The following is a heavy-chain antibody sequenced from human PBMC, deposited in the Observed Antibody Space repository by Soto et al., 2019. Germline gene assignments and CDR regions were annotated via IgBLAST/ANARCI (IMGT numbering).Heavy chain of an antibody. CDR2: ISAYNGNT. CDR3: ARGITLPTPLDY. J-gene: IGHJ4*02. D-gene: IGHD1-20*01. Sequence: RQAPGQRLEWMGWISAYNGNTKYSQKFQGRVTMTRDTSASTAYMELSSLRSEDTAVYYCARGITLPTPLDYWGQGTLVTVSS. V-gene: IGHV1-3*01.